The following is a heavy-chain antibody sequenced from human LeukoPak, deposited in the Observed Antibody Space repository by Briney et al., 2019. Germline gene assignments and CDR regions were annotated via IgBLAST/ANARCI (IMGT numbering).Heavy chain of an antibody. V-gene: IGHV3-30*18. CDR3: AKSKPFGGSYFEVGY. CDR2: ISYDGSNK. D-gene: IGHD1-26*01. CDR1: GFTFSSYG. Sequence: PGGSLRLSCAASGFTFSSYGMHWVRQAPGKGLEWVAVISYDGSNKYYADSVKGRFTISRDNSKNTLYLQMNSLRAEDTAVYYCAKSKPFGGSYFEVGYWGQGTLVTVSS. J-gene: IGHJ4*02.